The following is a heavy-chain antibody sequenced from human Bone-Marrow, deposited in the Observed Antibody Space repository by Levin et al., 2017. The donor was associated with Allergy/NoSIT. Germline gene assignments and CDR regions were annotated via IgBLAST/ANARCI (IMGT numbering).Heavy chain of an antibody. J-gene: IGHJ4*02. Sequence: ASVKVSCKASGYTFSTYYMHWVRQAPGQGLEWMGIINPSGGSTSYAQRFQGRVTMTRDTSTSTFFLEVSSLRSEDTAVYYCVRDPVYASSSIFEDYWGQGTLVTVSS. V-gene: IGHV1-46*01. CDR1: GYTFSTYY. CDR3: VRDPVYASSSIFEDY. D-gene: IGHD6-6*01. CDR2: INPSGGST.